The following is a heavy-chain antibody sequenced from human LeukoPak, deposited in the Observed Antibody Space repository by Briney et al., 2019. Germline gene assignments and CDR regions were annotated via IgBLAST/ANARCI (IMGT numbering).Heavy chain of an antibody. J-gene: IGHJ4*02. CDR3: ASLMTTVTTVFDY. Sequence: SVKVSCKASGGTFSSYAISWVRQARGQGLEWMGGITPIFGTANYAQKFQGRVTITADESTSTAYMELSSLRSEDTAVYYCASLMTTVTTVFDYWGQGTLVTVSS. D-gene: IGHD4-17*01. CDR1: GGTFSSYA. CDR2: ITPIFGTA. V-gene: IGHV1-69*13.